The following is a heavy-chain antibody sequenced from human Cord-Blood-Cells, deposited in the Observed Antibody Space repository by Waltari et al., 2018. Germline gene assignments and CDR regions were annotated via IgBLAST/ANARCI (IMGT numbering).Heavy chain of an antibody. J-gene: IGHJ5*02. Sequence: QVQLQQWGAGLLKPSETLSLTCAVYGWSFRGYYCSWIPPPPGKGLEWIGEINHSGSTNYNPSLKSRVTISVDTSKNQFSLKLSSVTAADTAVYYCARPGNYGSGSRGFDPWGQGTLVTVSS. CDR1: GWSFRGYY. CDR2: INHSGST. D-gene: IGHD3-10*01. CDR3: ARPGNYGSGSRGFDP. V-gene: IGHV4-34*01.